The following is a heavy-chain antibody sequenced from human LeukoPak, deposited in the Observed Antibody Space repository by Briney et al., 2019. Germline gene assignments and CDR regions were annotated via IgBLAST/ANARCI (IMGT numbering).Heavy chain of an antibody. CDR1: GGTFSSYA. J-gene: IGHJ6*02. Sequence: SVNVSCKAYGGTFSSYAISWVRQAPGQGLEWMGGIIPIFGTANYAQKFQGRVTITADESTSTAYMELSSLRSEDTAVYYCATDSQPSSGWYYYYYGMDVWGQGTTATVSS. D-gene: IGHD6-19*01. CDR3: ATDSQPSSGWYYYYYGMDV. CDR2: IIPIFGTA. V-gene: IGHV1-69*01.